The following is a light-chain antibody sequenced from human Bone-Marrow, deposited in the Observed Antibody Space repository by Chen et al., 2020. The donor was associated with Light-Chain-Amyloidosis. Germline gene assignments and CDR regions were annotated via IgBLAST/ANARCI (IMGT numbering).Light chain of an antibody. CDR1: DLPTKY. V-gene: IGLV3-25*03. CDR2: RDT. J-gene: IGLJ2*01. Sequence: SYELTQPPSVSVSPGQTARITCSGDDLPTKYAYWYQQKPGQAPVLVIHRDTERPSGISERFSGSSSGTTATLTISGVQAEDEADYHCQSADISNVVFGGGTKLTVL. CDR3: QSADISNVV.